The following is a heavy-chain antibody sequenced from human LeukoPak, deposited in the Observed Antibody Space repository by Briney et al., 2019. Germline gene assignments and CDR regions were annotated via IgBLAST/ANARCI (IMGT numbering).Heavy chain of an antibody. CDR2: ISGSGVST. Sequence: GGSLRLSCAASGFTFSSYAMAWVRQAPGKGLEWVSAISGSGVSTYYADSVKGRFTISRDNSKNTLYLQMNSLRAEDTAVYYCAKGCNVYNFGGGDFWGQGTLVTVSS. CDR1: GFTFSSYA. CDR3: AKGCNVYNFGGGDF. V-gene: IGHV3-23*01. J-gene: IGHJ4*02. D-gene: IGHD5/OR15-5a*01.